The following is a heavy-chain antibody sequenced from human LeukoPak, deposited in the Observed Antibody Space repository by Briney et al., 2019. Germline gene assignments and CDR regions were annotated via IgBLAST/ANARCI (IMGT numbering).Heavy chain of an antibody. V-gene: IGHV3-23*01. Sequence: GGSLRLSCAASGFTFSSYAMSWVRQAPGKGLEWVSAISGSGGSTYYTDSVKGRFTISRDNSKNTLYLQMNSLRAEDTAVYYCAKVARSGSYYYYFDYWGQGTLVTVSS. CDR2: ISGSGGST. D-gene: IGHD1-26*01. CDR3: AKVARSGSYYYYFDY. CDR1: GFTFSSYA. J-gene: IGHJ4*02.